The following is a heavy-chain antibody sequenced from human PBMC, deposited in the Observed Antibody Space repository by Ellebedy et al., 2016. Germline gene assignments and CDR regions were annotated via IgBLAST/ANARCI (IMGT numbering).Heavy chain of an antibody. D-gene: IGHD1-20*01. CDR3: ATWRIGYNWNLGAFDI. Sequence: ASVKVSXKVSRYTLTELSMHWVRQAPGKGLEWMGGFDPEDGETIYAQKFQGRVTMTEDTSTDTAYMELSSLRSEDTAVYYCATWRIGYNWNLGAFDIWGQGTMVTVSS. V-gene: IGHV1-24*01. CDR1: RYTLTELS. J-gene: IGHJ3*02. CDR2: FDPEDGET.